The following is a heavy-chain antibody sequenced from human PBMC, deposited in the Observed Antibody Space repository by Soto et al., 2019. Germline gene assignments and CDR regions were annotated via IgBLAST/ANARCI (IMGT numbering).Heavy chain of an antibody. CDR2: IYYSGST. CDR1: GGSIISSSYY. J-gene: IGHJ4*02. CDR3: ARQRYIVATGFDY. V-gene: IGHV4-39*01. D-gene: IGHD5-12*01. Sequence: SETLSLTCTVSGGSIISSSYYWGWIRQPPGKGLEWIGSIYYSGSTYYNPSLKSRVTISVDTSKNQFSLKLSSVTAADTAVYYCARQRYIVATGFDYWGQGTLVTVSS.